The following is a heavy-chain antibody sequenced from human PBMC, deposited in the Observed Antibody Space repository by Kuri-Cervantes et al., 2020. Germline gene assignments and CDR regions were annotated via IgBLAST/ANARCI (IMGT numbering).Heavy chain of an antibody. CDR1: GFTFSSYW. J-gene: IGHJ6*03. D-gene: IGHD3-3*01. CDR2: IKQDGSEK. V-gene: IGHV3-7*01. Sequence: GESLKISCAASGFTFSSYWMSWVRQAPGKGLEWVAKIKQDGSEKYYVDSVKGRFTISRDNAKNLLYLQMNSLRAEDTAVYYCARGSTIFGVAGYMDVWGKGTTVTVSS. CDR3: ARGSTIFGVAGYMDV.